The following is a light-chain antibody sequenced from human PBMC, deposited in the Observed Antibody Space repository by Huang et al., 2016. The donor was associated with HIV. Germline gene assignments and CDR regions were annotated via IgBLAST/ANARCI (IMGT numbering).Light chain of an antibody. V-gene: IGKV3-15*01. CDR3: QQYNDFRST. CDR1: QIVSSH. Sequence: ETVMTQSPVTLSVSPGDRASLSCRSSQIVSSHLAWYQQKPSQAPRLLIYAASTRATGVPARFSGSGAGTEFTLTISTLQSEDSAVYYCQQYNDFRSTFGPGTRVEIK. CDR2: AAS. J-gene: IGKJ3*01.